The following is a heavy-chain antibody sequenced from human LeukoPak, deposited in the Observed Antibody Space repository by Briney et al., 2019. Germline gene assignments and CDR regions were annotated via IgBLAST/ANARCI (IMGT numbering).Heavy chain of an antibody. CDR1: GFTFSSYS. Sequence: GGSLRLSCAASGFTFSSYSMNWVRQAPGKGLEWVSSISSSSSYIYYADSVKGRFTISRDNAKNSLYLQMNSLRAEDTAVYYCAREPSGDFWSGYYWGGLDYWGQGTLVTVSS. CDR3: AREPSGDFWSGYYWGGLDY. CDR2: ISSSSSYI. V-gene: IGHV3-21*01. J-gene: IGHJ4*02. D-gene: IGHD3-3*01.